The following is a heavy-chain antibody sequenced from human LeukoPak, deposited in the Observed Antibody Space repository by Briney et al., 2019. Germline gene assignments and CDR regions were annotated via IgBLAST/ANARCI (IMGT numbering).Heavy chain of an antibody. V-gene: IGHV3-74*01. CDR2: IKSDGST. D-gene: IGHD3-22*01. J-gene: IGHJ1*01. CDR1: GFTFSTYW. CDR3: ARAPSEIGGYYPEYYRH. Sequence: GGSLRLSCAASGFTFSTYWMHWVRQAPGKGLVWVSRIKSDGSTNYADSVKGRFTISRDSANNTLSLQMNSLRPEDTGVYYCARAPSEIGGYYPEYYRHWGQGTLVTVSS.